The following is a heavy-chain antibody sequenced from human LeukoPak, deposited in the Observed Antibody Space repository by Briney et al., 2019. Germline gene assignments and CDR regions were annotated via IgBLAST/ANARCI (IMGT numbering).Heavy chain of an antibody. D-gene: IGHD5-18*01. V-gene: IGHV4-4*07. J-gene: IGHJ3*02. Sequence: SSETLSLTCTVSGGSISSYYWSWIRQPAGKGLEWIGRIYTSGSTNYNPSLKSRVTMSVDTSKNQFSLKLSSVTAADTAVYHCARTPHSYGGGNAFDIWGQGTMVTVSS. CDR1: GGSISSYY. CDR3: ARTPHSYGGGNAFDI. CDR2: IYTSGST.